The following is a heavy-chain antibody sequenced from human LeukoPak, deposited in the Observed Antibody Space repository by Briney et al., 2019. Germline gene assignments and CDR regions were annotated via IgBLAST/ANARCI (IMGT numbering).Heavy chain of an antibody. J-gene: IGHJ6*02. CDR3: ARDVGDSSKGMDV. Sequence: GGSLRLSCAASGFTVSSNYMSWARQAPGKGLEWVSVIYSGGSTYYADSVKGRFTISRDNSKNTLYLQMNSLRAEDTAVYYCARDVGDSSKGMDVWGQGTTVTVSS. CDR1: GFTVSSNY. V-gene: IGHV3-53*01. D-gene: IGHD3-16*02. CDR2: IYSGGST.